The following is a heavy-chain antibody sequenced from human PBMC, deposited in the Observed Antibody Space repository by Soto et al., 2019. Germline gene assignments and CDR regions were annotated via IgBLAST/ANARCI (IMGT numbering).Heavy chain of an antibody. CDR3: AKLRWGSDNWFDP. Sequence: EVQLLESGGGVVQPGGSLRLSCAASGFTFSSYAMSWVRQTPGKGLEWVSAISGSGDSTYYADSVKGRFTISRDNSKNTLSLQMNSLRAEDTAVYYCAKLRWGSDNWFDPWGQGTLVTVSS. CDR2: ISGSGDST. D-gene: IGHD3-10*01. V-gene: IGHV3-23*01. CDR1: GFTFSSYA. J-gene: IGHJ5*02.